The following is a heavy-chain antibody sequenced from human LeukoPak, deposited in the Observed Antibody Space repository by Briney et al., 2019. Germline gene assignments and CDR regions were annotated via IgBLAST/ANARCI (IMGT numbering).Heavy chain of an antibody. CDR2: ISWNSGSI. J-gene: IGHJ4*02. Sequence: GGSLRLSCAASGFTFDDYAMHWVRQAPGKGLEGVSGISWNSGSIGYADSVKGRFTISRDNAKNSLYLQMNSLRAEDTALYYCAKAYYYDSSGYQGPFGYWGQGTLVTVSS. D-gene: IGHD3-22*01. CDR1: GFTFDDYA. CDR3: AKAYYYDSSGYQGPFGY. V-gene: IGHV3-9*01.